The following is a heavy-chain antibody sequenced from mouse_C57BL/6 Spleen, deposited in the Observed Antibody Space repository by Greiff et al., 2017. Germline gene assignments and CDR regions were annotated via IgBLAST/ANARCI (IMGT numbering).Heavy chain of an antibody. Sequence: VQLQQSGPELVKPGASVKISCKASGYSFTDYYMNWVKQSHGKSLEWIGVINPYNGGTSYNQKFKGKATLTVDKSSSTAYMELNSLTSEDSAVYYCARPPRYGGSPYWYFDVWGTGTTVTVSS. CDR1: GYSFTDYY. D-gene: IGHD1-1*01. CDR3: ARPPRYGGSPYWYFDV. V-gene: IGHV1-19*01. CDR2: INPYNGGT. J-gene: IGHJ1*03.